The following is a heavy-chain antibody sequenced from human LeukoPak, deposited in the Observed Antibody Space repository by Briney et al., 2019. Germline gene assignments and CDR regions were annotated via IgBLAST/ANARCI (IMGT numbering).Heavy chain of an antibody. Sequence: GGSLRLSCAASGFTVSSNYMSWVRQAPGKGLEWVSVIYSGGSTYYADSVKGRFTISRDNAENSLYLQMNSLRAEDTAVYYCARDHHRRLYDSQARDTFDIWGQGTMVTVSS. D-gene: IGHD3-22*01. CDR2: IYSGGST. CDR3: ARDHHRRLYDSQARDTFDI. J-gene: IGHJ3*02. V-gene: IGHV3-53*01. CDR1: GFTVSSNY.